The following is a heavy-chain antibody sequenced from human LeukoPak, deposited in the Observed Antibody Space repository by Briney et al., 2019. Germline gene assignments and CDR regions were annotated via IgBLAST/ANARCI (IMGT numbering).Heavy chain of an antibody. Sequence: GGAVSLPCAASGFSFRSYAMHWVRQAPGKGVAGVAVISYDGSNKYYAAFVKGRCTISRDNAKNTLNHHMDSLRAEDTAGYYCASGPYSGNYGAYYYYYMYVWGKGTTVTISS. D-gene: IGHD1-26*01. J-gene: IGHJ6*03. CDR1: GFSFRSYA. CDR2: ISYDGSNK. CDR3: ASGPYSGNYGAYYYYYMYV. V-gene: IGHV3-30*04.